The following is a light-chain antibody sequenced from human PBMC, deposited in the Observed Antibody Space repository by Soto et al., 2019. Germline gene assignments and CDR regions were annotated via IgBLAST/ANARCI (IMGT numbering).Light chain of an antibody. J-gene: IGKJ3*01. CDR1: QSISSY. V-gene: IGKV1-39*01. CDR2: AAS. Sequence: DIQMTQSPSSLSASVGDRVTITCRASQSISSYLNWYQQKPGKAPKLLIYAASSLQSGVPSRFSGSGSGTDFTLTISSLQPDDFATYYCQQYNSSFTFGPGTKVDIK. CDR3: QQYNSSFT.